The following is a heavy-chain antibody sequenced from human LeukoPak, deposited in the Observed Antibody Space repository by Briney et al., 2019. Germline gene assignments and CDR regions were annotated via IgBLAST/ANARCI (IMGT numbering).Heavy chain of an antibody. D-gene: IGHD6-13*01. Sequence: ASVKVSCKASGYTFTIYGISWVRQAPGQGLEWMGWISAYNGNTNYAQKFQGRVTMTTDTSTNTAYMELRSLRSDDTAVYYCARGYGGAAAVINFDYWGQGTLVTVSS. CDR1: GYTFTIYG. CDR3: ARGYGGAAAVINFDY. V-gene: IGHV1-18*01. CDR2: ISAYNGNT. J-gene: IGHJ4*02.